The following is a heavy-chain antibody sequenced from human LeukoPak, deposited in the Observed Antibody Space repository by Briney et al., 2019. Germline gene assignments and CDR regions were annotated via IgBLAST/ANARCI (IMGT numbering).Heavy chain of an antibody. CDR2: ISSSGSTI. CDR1: GFTFSDYY. V-gene: IGHV3-11*01. CDR3: ARDKTYYDFWSGYYSHYYGMNV. D-gene: IGHD3-3*01. J-gene: IGHJ6*02. Sequence: GGSLRLSCAASGFTFSDYYMSWNRQAPGKGLEWVSYISSSGSTIYYADSVKGRFTISRDNAKNSLYLQMNSLRAEDTAVYYCARDKTYYDFWSGYYSHYYGMNVWGQGTTVTVSS.